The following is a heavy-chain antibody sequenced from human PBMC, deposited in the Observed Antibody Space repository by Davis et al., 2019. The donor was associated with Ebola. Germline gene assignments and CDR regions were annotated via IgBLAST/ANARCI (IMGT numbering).Heavy chain of an antibody. D-gene: IGHD3-22*01. J-gene: IGHJ4*02. CDR3: AREHYYYDSSGYHNYFDY. CDR2: ISAYNGNT. CDR1: GYTFTSYG. Sequence: AASVKVSCKASGYTFTSYGIGWVRQAPGQGLEWMGWISAYNGNTNYAQKLQGRVTMTTDTSTSTAYMELRSLRSDDTAVYYCAREHYYYDSSGYHNYFDYWGQGTLVTVSS. V-gene: IGHV1-18*01.